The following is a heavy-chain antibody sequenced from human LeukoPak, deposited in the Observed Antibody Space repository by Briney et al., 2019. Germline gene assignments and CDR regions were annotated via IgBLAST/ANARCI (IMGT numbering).Heavy chain of an antibody. V-gene: IGHV1-69*13. J-gene: IGHJ4*02. D-gene: IGHD4-11*01. CDR1: GGTFSSYA. CDR3: AAHDYSNYVGDY. CDR2: IIPIFGTA. Sequence: SVKVSCKASGGTFSSYAISWVRQAPGQGLEWMGGIIPIFGTANYAQKFQGRVTITADESTSTAYMELSSLRSEDTAVYYCAAHDYSNYVGDYWGQGTLVTVSS.